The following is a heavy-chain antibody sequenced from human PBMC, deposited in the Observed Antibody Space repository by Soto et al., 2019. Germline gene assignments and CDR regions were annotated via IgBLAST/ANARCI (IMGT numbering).Heavy chain of an antibody. CDR1: GFTFSSYG. D-gene: IGHD2-15*01. Sequence: PGGSLRLSCAASGFTFSSYGMHWVRQAPGKGLEWVAVISYDGSNKYYADSVKGRFTISRDNSKNTLYLQMNSLRAEDTAVYYCAKDPGEENRYCSGGSCYQYYYGMDVWGQGTTVTVSS. CDR2: ISYDGSNK. J-gene: IGHJ6*02. CDR3: AKDPGEENRYCSGGSCYQYYYGMDV. V-gene: IGHV3-30*18.